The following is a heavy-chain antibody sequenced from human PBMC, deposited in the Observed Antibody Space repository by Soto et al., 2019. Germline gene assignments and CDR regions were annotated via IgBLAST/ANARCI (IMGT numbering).Heavy chain of an antibody. CDR3: ARGWCSSTSCYTPYYFDY. D-gene: IGHD2-2*02. Sequence: SLTCAVYGGSFSGYYWSWIRQPPGKGLEWIGETNHSGSTNYNPSLKSRVTISVDTPKNQFSLKLSSVTAADTAVYYCARGWCSSTSCYTPYYFDYWGQGTLVTVSS. J-gene: IGHJ4*02. CDR2: TNHSGST. CDR1: GGSFSGYY. V-gene: IGHV4-34*01.